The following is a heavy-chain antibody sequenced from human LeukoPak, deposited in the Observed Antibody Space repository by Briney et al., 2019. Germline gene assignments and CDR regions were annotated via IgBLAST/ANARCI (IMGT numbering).Heavy chain of an antibody. CDR1: GFTFSNYP. J-gene: IGHJ4*02. Sequence: GSLRLSCAASGFTFSNYPMDWVRQPPGKGLEWIGEINHSGSTNYNPSLKSRVTISVDTSKNQFSLKLSSVTAADTAVYYCARGRRSRDGYNYLPYYFDYWGQGTLVTVSS. CDR2: INHSGST. V-gene: IGHV4-34*01. D-gene: IGHD5-24*01. CDR3: ARGRRSRDGYNYLPYYFDY.